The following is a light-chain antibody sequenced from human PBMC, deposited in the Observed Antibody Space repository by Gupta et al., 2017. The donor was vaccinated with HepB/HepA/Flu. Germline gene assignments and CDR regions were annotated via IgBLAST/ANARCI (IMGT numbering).Light chain of an antibody. CDR3: QQLNTYPLT. CDR1: QEISTY. J-gene: IGKJ1*01. Sequence: EIQLTQSPSFLSASVGDRVTITCRASQEISTYLAWYQQKPGKAPKLLIYVASTLESGVPSRFSGSGSGTDFTLTISSLQPEDFATYYCQQLNTYPLTFGRGTKVEIK. V-gene: IGKV1-9*01. CDR2: VAS.